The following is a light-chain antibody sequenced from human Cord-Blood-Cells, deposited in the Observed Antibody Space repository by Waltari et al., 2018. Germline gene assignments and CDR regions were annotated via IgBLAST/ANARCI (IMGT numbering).Light chain of an antibody. J-gene: IGLJ3*02. CDR3: CSNAGSYTWV. CDR1: SSDVGGYNY. CDR2: DVS. V-gene: IGLV2-11*01. Sequence: QSALTQPRSVSGSPGQSVTISCTGTSSDVGGYNYVSWYQQPPGKAPKLRIYDVSKRPSGVPDRFSGSKSGNTASLTISGLQAEDEADYYCCSNAGSYTWVFGGGTKLTVL.